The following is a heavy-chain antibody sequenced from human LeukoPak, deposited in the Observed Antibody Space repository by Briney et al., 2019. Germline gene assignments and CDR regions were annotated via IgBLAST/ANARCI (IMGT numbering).Heavy chain of an antibody. CDR3: ARAGYCSSTSCYIG. CDR1: GYSISSGYY. Sequence: SETLSLTCTVSGYSISSGYYWGWIRPPPGKGLEYIGSIFHSGSIHYNPSLKSRVTISVDTSKNQFSLKLSSVTAADTAVYYCARAGYCSSTSCYIGWGQGTLVTVSS. J-gene: IGHJ4*02. V-gene: IGHV4-38-2*02. CDR2: IFHSGSI. D-gene: IGHD2-2*02.